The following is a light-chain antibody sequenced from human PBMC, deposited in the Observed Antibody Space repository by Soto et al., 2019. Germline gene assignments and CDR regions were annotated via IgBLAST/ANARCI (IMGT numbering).Light chain of an antibody. CDR2: ANT. V-gene: IGLV1-40*01. Sequence: QSVLTQPPSVSGALGQMITISCTGSSSNLGAGFDVHWYQQLPGTVPKLLIYANTLRPSGVPDRFSASKSGTSASLAITGAQAEDEGDSYCHSFDNNVRAYPFGNGTKVTVL. J-gene: IGLJ1*01. CDR3: HSFDNNVRAYP. CDR1: SSNLGAGFD.